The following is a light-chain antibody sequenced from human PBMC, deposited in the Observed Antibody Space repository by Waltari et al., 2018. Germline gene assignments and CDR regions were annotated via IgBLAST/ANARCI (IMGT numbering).Light chain of an antibody. Sequence: QAGLTQPPSVSKGLRQTATLTCTGNSNNVGNQGAPWLQQHQGHPPKLLSYRNNNRPSGISERFSASRSGNTASLTITGLQPEDEADYYCSAWDFSLSYWVFGGGTKLTVL. CDR3: SAWDFSLSYWV. V-gene: IGLV10-54*04. CDR2: RNN. CDR1: SNNVGNQG. J-gene: IGLJ3*02.